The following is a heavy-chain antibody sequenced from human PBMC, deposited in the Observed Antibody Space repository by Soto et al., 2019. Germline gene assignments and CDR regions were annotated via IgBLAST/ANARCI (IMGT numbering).Heavy chain of an antibody. CDR2: IDESGDS. CDR3: ARDGGYVDY. V-gene: IGHV4-39*02. D-gene: IGHD1-1*01. CDR1: GGPIRSSSHY. J-gene: IGHJ4*02. Sequence: QLQLQESGPGLVKPSETLSLTCTVSGGPIRSSSHYWGWIRQSPGTGLEWIGSIDESGDSYYNPSLKSRVTISVDTSKNQFSLKLISVTGADSAIYYCARDGGYVDYWGQGTLVTVSS.